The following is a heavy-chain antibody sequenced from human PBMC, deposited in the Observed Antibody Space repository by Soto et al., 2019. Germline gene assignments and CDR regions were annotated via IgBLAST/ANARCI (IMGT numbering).Heavy chain of an antibody. CDR3: AKCGWSGSGYTPIWCYYGMDV. Sequence: GGSLRLSCAASGFTFSSYGMHWVRQAPGKGLEWVAVISYDGSNKYYADSVKGRFTISRDNSKNTLYLQMNSLRAEDTAVYYCAKCGWSGSGYTPIWCYYGMDVWGQGTTVTVSS. J-gene: IGHJ6*02. CDR1: GFTFSSYG. D-gene: IGHD3-3*01. V-gene: IGHV3-30*18. CDR2: ISYDGSNK.